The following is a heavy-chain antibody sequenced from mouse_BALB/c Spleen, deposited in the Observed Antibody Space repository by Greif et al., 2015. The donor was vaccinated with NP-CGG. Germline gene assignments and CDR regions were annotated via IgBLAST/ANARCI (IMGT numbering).Heavy chain of an antibody. CDR1: GYAFTNYL. J-gene: IGHJ3*01. CDR2: INPGSGGT. D-gene: IGHD2-4*01. V-gene: IGHV1-54*01. CDR3: ARSDDYDLFAY. Sequence: VQLQESGAELVRPGTSVKVSCKASGYAFTNYLIEWVKQRPGQGLEWIGVINPGSGGTNYNEKFKGKATLTADKSSSTAYMQLSSLTSDDSAVYFCARSDDYDLFAYWGQGTLVTVSA.